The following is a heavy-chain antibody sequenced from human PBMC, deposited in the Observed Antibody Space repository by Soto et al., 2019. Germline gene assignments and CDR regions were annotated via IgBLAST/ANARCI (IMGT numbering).Heavy chain of an antibody. Sequence: GASVKVSCKASGYTFTSYCIHWVRQAPGQGLEWMGIINPSGGSTNYAQKFQGRVTMTRDTSTSTVYMELSSLRSEDTAVYYYARDGHYCSGGTCYPDYWGQGTLVTVSS. CDR2: INPSGGST. V-gene: IGHV1-46*01. CDR3: ARDGHYCSGGTCYPDY. J-gene: IGHJ4*02. CDR1: GYTFTSYC. D-gene: IGHD2-15*01.